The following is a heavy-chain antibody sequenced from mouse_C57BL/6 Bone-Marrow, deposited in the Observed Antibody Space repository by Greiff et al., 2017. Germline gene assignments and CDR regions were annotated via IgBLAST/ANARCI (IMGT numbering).Heavy chain of an antibody. D-gene: IGHD3-2*02. CDR3: TTDSSGYGY. V-gene: IGHV14-4*01. CDR2: IDPENGDT. CDR1: GFNIKDDY. J-gene: IGHJ2*01. Sequence: EVQVVESGAELVRPGASVKLSCTASGFNIKDDYMHWVKQRPEQGLEWIGWIDPENGDTEYASKFQGKATITADTSSNTAYLQLSSLTSEDTAVYYCTTDSSGYGYWGQGTTLTVSS.